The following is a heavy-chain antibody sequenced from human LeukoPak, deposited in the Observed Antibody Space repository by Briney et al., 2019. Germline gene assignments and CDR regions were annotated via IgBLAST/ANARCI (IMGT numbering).Heavy chain of an antibody. D-gene: IGHD3-10*01. CDR1: GGSISSYY. CDR2: IYYSGST. Sequence: SETLSLTCTVSGGSISSYYWSWSRQPAGKGLKWIGYIYYSGSTSYNPSLKSRVTISVDTSKNQFSLKLSSVTAADTAVYYCARPKLYYYGSGSYYDYWGQGTLVTVSS. V-gene: IGHV4-59*12. CDR3: ARPKLYYYGSGSYYDY. J-gene: IGHJ4*02.